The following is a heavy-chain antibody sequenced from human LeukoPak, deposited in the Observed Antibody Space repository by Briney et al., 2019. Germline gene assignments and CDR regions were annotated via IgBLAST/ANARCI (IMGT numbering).Heavy chain of an antibody. J-gene: IGHJ5*02. CDR2: IYHSGST. CDR3: ARVESGYYDFWSGYSSWFDP. Sequence: SETLSLTCTVSGYSISSGYYWGWIRQPPGKGLEWIGSIYHSGSTYYNPSLKSRVTISVDTSKNQFSLKLSSVTAADTAVYYCARVESGYYDFWSGYSSWFDPWGQGTLVTVSS. D-gene: IGHD3-3*01. CDR1: GYSISSGYY. V-gene: IGHV4-38-2*02.